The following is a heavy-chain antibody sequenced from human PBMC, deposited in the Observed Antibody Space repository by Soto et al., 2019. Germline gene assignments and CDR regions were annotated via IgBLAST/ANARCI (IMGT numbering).Heavy chain of an antibody. D-gene: IGHD5-12*01. CDR3: AKSPRGEMATD. CDR1: GYTFINYH. Sequence: QVQLVQSGGEVKKPGASVTVSCKAYGYTFINYHITWVRQAPGQGLEWMAWINTYNGMTDYAQRFQGRVTMTRDTSTSTAYMELTNLGSDDTAVYFCAKSPRGEMATDWGQGTLVTVSS. J-gene: IGHJ4*02. V-gene: IGHV1-18*01. CDR2: INTYNGMT.